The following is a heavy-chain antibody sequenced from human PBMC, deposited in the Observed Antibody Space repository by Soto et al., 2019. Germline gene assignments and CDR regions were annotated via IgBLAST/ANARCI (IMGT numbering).Heavy chain of an antibody. D-gene: IGHD3-10*01. Sequence: QVQLVESGGGVVQPGRSLRLSCAASGFTFSSYGMHWVRQAPGKGLEWVEVISYDGSNKYYADSVKGRFTISRDNSKNTLYLQMNSLRAEDTAVYYWAKAGVNSGGYYFDYWGQGTLVTFSS. CDR3: AKAGVNSGGYYFDY. CDR2: ISYDGSNK. CDR1: GFTFSSYG. V-gene: IGHV3-30*18. J-gene: IGHJ4*02.